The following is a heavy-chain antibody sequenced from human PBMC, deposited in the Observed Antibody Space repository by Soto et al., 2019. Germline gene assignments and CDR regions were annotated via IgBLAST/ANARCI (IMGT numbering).Heavy chain of an antibody. V-gene: IGHV3-7*03. D-gene: IGHD6-19*01. Sequence: PGGSLRLSCAASGFTFRISWMSWVRLRPGNGLEWVANIKYDGSEIYYVDSVKGRFTISRDNAKNTLHLQMSSLRVEDTAVYYCVNSYAARGWYEGSDYWGRGTVVTVSS. CDR3: VNSYAARGWYEGSDY. CDR2: IKYDGSEI. J-gene: IGHJ4*02. CDR1: GFTFRISW.